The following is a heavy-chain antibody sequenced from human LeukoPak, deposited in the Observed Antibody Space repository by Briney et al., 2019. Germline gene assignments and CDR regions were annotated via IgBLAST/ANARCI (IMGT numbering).Heavy chain of an antibody. CDR1: GGSINTYS. CDR2: VVTTTT. J-gene: IGHJ4*02. V-gene: IGHV4-4*07. D-gene: IGHD6-19*01. Sequence: PSDPLSLTYTVSGGSINTYSWTRPRQSPGQGREWIGSVVTTTTDYSPALRSRVAKSVHTSKIQFSMRVESVTTADTAVYYCARDTTVASGMQFWGQGALVTVSS. CDR3: ARDTTVASGMQF.